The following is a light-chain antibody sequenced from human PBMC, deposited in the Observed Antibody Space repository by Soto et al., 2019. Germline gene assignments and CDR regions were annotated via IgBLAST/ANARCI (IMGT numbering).Light chain of an antibody. V-gene: IGKV1-39*01. CDR1: QTITGY. J-gene: IGKJ2*01. CDR2: AAS. CDR3: QQSHGIPYT. Sequence: DIQMTQSPSSLSAFVGDRVTITCRASQTITGYLNWYQQKPGKAPNLLIYAASSLHSGVPSRFSGSGSGTDFTLTISSLQPEDFATYYCQQSHGIPYTFGQGTKLEIK.